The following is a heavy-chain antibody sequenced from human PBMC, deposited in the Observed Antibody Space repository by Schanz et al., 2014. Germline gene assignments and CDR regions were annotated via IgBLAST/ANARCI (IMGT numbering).Heavy chain of an antibody. Sequence: VQLLESGGGLVKPGGSLRLSCAASGFTFSYYYMSWIRQAPGKGLEWVSYICSSGNTIYYADSVKGRFTISRDNAKNSVSLQMRRLRVEDTAVYYCASGVHVSSLQKGLQFWGRGTLVIVSS. D-gene: IGHD4-4*01. J-gene: IGHJ1*01. CDR1: GFTFSYYY. CDR3: ASGVHVSSLQKGLQF. CDR2: ICSSGNTI. V-gene: IGHV3-11*04.